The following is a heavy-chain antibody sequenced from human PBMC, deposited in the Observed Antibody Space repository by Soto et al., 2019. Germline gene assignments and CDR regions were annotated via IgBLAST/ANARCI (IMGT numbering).Heavy chain of an antibody. CDR3: ARDTGELLVIDY. CDR1: GYTFITYN. CDR2: ISPNDGNT. V-gene: IGHV1-18*04. Sequence: EASVKVSFKASGYTFITYNFSWLRQAPGQGLEWMGWISPNDGNTNYAQNVQGRVTMTTDTSTRTAYMELRSLRPDDTAVYYCARDTGELLVIDYWGQGTQVTVSS. D-gene: IGHD1-7*01. J-gene: IGHJ4*02.